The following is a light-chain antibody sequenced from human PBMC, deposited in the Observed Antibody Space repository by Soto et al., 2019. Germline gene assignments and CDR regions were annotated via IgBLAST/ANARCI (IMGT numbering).Light chain of an antibody. J-gene: IGLJ2*01. Sequence: QSALTQPPSASGSPGHSVTISCTGTSSDVGGYSYVSWYQLHPGKGPKLMIYEVTKRPSGVPDRFSGSKSGNTASLTVSGLQAEDEADYYCSSFAGSNNLGVFGGGTQLTVL. CDR1: SSDVGGYSY. CDR3: SSFAGSNNLGV. CDR2: EVT. V-gene: IGLV2-8*01.